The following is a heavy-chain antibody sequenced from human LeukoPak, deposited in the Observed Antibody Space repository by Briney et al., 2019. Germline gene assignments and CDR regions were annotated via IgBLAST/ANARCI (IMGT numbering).Heavy chain of an antibody. D-gene: IGHD1-26*01. CDR2: INPSGGST. J-gene: IGHJ4*02. CDR3: ARERIVGAAYDY. Sequence: GASVKVSCKASGYTFISYYMHWVRQAPGQGLEWMGIINPSGGSTNYAQKFQGRVSMTRDTSTSTVYMELNSLISEDTAVYYCARERIVGAAYDYWGQGTPVSVSS. V-gene: IGHV1-46*01. CDR1: GYTFISYY.